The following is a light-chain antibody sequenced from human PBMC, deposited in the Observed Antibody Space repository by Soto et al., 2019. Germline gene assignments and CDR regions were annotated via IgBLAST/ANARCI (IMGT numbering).Light chain of an antibody. CDR2: GAS. J-gene: IGKJ1*01. V-gene: IGKV3-20*01. CDR3: QQYGSSPRT. Sequence: EIVLTQSPGTLSLSPGERATLSCRASQSVSSSYLAWHQQKPGQAPRLLIYGASSRATCIPDRFSGSGSGTAFTLTISRLEPEDFAVYYCQQYGSSPRTFGQGTKVEIK. CDR1: QSVSSSY.